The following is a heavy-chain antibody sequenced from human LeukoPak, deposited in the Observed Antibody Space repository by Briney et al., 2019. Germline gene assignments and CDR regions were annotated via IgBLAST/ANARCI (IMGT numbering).Heavy chain of an antibody. V-gene: IGHV1-2*02. CDR1: GYTFTGYY. CDR2: INPNSGGT. CDR3: ARPSLPCCSGGSKNWFDP. Sequence: ASVKVSCKASGYTFTGYYMHWARQAPGQGLEWMGWINPNSGGTNYAQKFQGRVTMTRDTSISTAYMELSRLRSDDTAVYYCARPSLPCCSGGSKNWFDPWGQGTLVTVSS. D-gene: IGHD2-15*01. J-gene: IGHJ5*02.